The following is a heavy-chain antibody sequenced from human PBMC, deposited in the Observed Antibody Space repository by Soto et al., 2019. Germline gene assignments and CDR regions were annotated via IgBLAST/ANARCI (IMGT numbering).Heavy chain of an antibody. CDR3: AKDTYYYDRSGYYTYDY. CDR2: ISSSSSNT. CDR1: GFTFSDYY. Sequence: PGGSLRLSCAASGFTFSDYYMSWIRQAPGKGLEWVSYISSSSSNTKYADSVKGRFTISRDNAKNSLYLQMNSLRAEDTAVYYYAKDTYYYDRSGYYTYDYWGQGTQVTVSS. D-gene: IGHD3-22*01. J-gene: IGHJ4*02. V-gene: IGHV3-11*06.